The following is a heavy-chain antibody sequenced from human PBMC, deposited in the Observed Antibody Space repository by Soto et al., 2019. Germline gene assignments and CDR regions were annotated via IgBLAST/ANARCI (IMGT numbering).Heavy chain of an antibody. Sequence: PGGSLRLSCAASGFTFSNAWMNWVRQAPGKGLEWVGRIKSKTDGGTTDYAAPVKGRFTISRDDSKNTLYLQMNSLKTEDTAVYYCTTGDSSTFYGMDVWGQGTTVTVSS. CDR1: GFTFSNAW. J-gene: IGHJ6*02. CDR2: IKSKTDGGTT. CDR3: TTGDSSTFYGMDV. D-gene: IGHD1-26*01. V-gene: IGHV3-15*07.